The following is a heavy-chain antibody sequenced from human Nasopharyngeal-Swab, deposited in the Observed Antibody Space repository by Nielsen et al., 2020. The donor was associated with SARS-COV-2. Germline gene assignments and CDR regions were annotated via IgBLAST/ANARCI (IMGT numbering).Heavy chain of an antibody. J-gene: IGHJ6*03. V-gene: IGHV4-39*07. CDR2: IYYSGGT. Sequence: WIRQPPGKGLEWIGSIYYSGGTYYNPSLKSRVTLSVDTSKNQFSLKLSSVTAADTAVYYCARERGRGGIWNYYYYYMDVWGKGTTVTVSS. CDR3: ARERGRGGIWNYYYYYMDV. D-gene: IGHD3-10*01.